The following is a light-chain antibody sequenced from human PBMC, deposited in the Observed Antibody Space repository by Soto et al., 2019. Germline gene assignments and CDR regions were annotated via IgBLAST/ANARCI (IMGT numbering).Light chain of an antibody. Sequence: DIQMTQSPSAMSASVGDRVTITCRASQDISNYLAWFQQKPGQVPKRLIYAASSLQSGVPSRFSGSGSGTEFTLTILSLEPEDLATYSCLQHNAYPWTFGQGTKVEIK. CDR1: QDISNY. CDR2: AAS. V-gene: IGKV1-17*03. CDR3: LQHNAYPWT. J-gene: IGKJ1*01.